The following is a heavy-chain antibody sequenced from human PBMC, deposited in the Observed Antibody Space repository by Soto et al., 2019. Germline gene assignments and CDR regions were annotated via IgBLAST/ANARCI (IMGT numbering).Heavy chain of an antibody. CDR3: ARDRSSGWFYSYYYYYYGMDV. J-gene: IGHJ6*02. D-gene: IGHD6-19*01. CDR2: ISYDGSNK. V-gene: IGHV3-30-3*01. CDR1: GFTFSSYA. Sequence: PGGSLRLSCAASGFTFSSYAMHWVRQAPGKGLEWVAVISYDGSNKYYADSVKGRFTISRDNSKNTLYLQMNSLRAEDTAVYYCARDRSSGWFYSYYYYYYGMDVWGQGATVSV.